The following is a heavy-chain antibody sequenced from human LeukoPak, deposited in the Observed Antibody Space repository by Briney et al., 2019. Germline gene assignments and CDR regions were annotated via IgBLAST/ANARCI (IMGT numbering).Heavy chain of an antibody. CDR1: GFTFSDYY. CDR2: ISSIGSTI. Sequence: AGGSLRLSCAASGFTFSDYYMSWIRQAPGKGLEWVSYISSIGSTIYYADSVKGRFTISRDNAKNSLYLQMNSLRAEDTAVYYCATTRTGIAVAGIRSFDYWGQGTLVTVSS. V-gene: IGHV3-11*01. J-gene: IGHJ4*02. D-gene: IGHD6-19*01. CDR3: ATTRTGIAVAGIRSFDY.